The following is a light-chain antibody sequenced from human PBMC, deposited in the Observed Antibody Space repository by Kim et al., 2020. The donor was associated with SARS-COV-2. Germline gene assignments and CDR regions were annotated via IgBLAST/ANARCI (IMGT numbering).Light chain of an antibody. J-gene: IGLJ1*01. CDR1: KLGDKY. V-gene: IGLV3-1*01. CDR2: QDS. Sequence: SYELTQPPSVSVSPGQTASITCSGDKLGDKYACWYQQKPGQSPVLVIYQDSKWPSGIPERFSGSNSGNTATLTISGTQAMDEADYYCQAWDSRTDNYVFGTGTKVTVL. CDR3: QAWDSRTDNYV.